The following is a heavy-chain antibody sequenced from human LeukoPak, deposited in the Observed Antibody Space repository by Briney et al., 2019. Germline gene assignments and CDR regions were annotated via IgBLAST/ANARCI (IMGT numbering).Heavy chain of an antibody. Sequence: PGGSLRLSCAASGFTFSSYATNWVRQAPGKRLVWVSRINPDGTSTNYADSVKGRFTIPRDNAKNTVDLQMNSLRGEDTAVYYCARVRGGIIPDAFDIWGQGTVVTVSS. V-gene: IGHV3-74*01. D-gene: IGHD3-10*01. CDR2: INPDGTST. J-gene: IGHJ3*02. CDR1: GFTFSSYA. CDR3: ARVRGGIIPDAFDI.